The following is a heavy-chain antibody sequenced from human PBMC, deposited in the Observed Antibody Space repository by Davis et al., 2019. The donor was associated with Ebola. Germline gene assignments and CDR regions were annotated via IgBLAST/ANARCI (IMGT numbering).Heavy chain of an antibody. D-gene: IGHD3-22*01. CDR1: GGTFSTYA. CDR3: AGGVPDSSGYYLAY. CDR2: IIPIFGSE. Sequence: AASVKVSCKTSGGTFSTYAISWVRQAPGQGLEWMGGIIPIFGSEKYAQKFQGRVTITADESTSTAYMELSSLRSEDTAVYYCAGGVPDSSGYYLAYWGQGTLVTVSS. V-gene: IGHV1-69*13. J-gene: IGHJ4*02.